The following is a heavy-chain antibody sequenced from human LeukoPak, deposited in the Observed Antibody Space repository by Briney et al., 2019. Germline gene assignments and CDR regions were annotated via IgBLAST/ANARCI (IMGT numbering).Heavy chain of an antibody. Sequence: SETLSLTCAVYGGSFSGYYWSWIRQPPGKGLEWIGEINHSGSTNYNPSLKSRVTISVDTSKNQFSLKLSSETAADTAVYYCARGSRGYYGSGSYLLWGQGTLVTVSS. V-gene: IGHV4-34*01. CDR2: INHSGST. D-gene: IGHD3-10*01. CDR1: GGSFSGYY. CDR3: ARGSRGYYGSGSYLL. J-gene: IGHJ4*02.